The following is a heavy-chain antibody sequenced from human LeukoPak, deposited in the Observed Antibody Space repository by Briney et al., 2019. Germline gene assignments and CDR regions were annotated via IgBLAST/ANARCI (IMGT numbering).Heavy chain of an antibody. CDR3: ARGASILWFGELGLYFDY. Sequence: SETLSLTCTVSGGSISSYYWGWVRQPPGKGLEWIGTIYYSGSTYYNPSLKSRVTLSVDTSKNQFSLKLSSVTAADTAVYYCARGASILWFGELGLYFDYWGQGTLVTVSS. CDR1: GGSISSYY. CDR2: IYYSGST. V-gene: IGHV4-39*07. D-gene: IGHD3-10*01. J-gene: IGHJ4*02.